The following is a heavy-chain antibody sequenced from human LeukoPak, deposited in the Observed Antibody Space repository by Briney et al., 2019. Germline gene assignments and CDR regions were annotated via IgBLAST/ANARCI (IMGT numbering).Heavy chain of an antibody. V-gene: IGHV3-23*01. D-gene: IGHD6-13*01. CDR1: GFTFSSYA. Sequence: GGSLRLSCAASGFTFSSYAMSWVRQAPGKGLEWVSAISGSGGSTYYADSVKGRFTISRDNSKNTLYLQMNSLRAEDTAVYYCARDLAPIAASYYYYGMDVWGQGTTVTVSS. CDR2: ISGSGGST. J-gene: IGHJ6*02. CDR3: ARDLAPIAASYYYYGMDV.